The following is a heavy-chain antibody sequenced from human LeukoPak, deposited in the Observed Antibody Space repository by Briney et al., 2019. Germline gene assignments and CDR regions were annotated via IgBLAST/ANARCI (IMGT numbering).Heavy chain of an antibody. CDR3: AHDYGDYPYYFDY. Sequence: GGTLRLSCAASRFTFSSYDMSWVRQAPGKGLEWVSTITSSGGTTNYADSVKGRFTISRDNSKNTLYLQMNSLRAEDTAVYYCAHDYGDYPYYFDYWGQGALVTVSS. J-gene: IGHJ4*02. CDR1: RFTFSSYD. D-gene: IGHD4-17*01. CDR2: ITSSGGTT. V-gene: IGHV3-23*01.